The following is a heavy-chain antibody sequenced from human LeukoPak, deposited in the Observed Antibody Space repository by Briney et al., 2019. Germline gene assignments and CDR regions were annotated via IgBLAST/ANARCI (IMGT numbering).Heavy chain of an antibody. J-gene: IGHJ6*02. CDR1: GGSFSGYY. D-gene: IGHD3-10*01. V-gene: IGHV4-34*01. Sequence: KSSETLSLTCAVYGGSFSGYYWSWIRQPPGKGLEWIGEINHRGSTNYNPSLKSRVTISVDTSKNQFSLKLSSVTAADTAVYYCARSVLWFGVTYYYGMDVWGQGTTVTVSS. CDR2: INHRGST. CDR3: ARSVLWFGVTYYYGMDV.